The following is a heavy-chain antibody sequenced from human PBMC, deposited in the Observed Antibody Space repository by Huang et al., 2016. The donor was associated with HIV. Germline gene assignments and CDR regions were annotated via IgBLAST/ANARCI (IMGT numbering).Heavy chain of an antibody. D-gene: IGHD3-3*02. V-gene: IGHV1-69*13. Sequence: QVNLVQSGAEVRKPGSSVKVSCKASGGTFKKYAISWVRQAPGQGLEWMGGSSPLYGSAEYAEKFQDRVTLTADGSTNTAYLELDRLTSEDTAVYYCAKVAAGQPFHFYYYMDAWGDGTTVIVSS. CDR1: GGTFKKYA. CDR3: AKVAAGQPFHFYYYMDA. J-gene: IGHJ6*03. CDR2: SSPLYGSA.